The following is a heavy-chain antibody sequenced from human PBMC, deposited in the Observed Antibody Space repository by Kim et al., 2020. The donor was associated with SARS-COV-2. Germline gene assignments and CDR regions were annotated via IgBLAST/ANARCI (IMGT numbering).Heavy chain of an antibody. D-gene: IGHD1-26*01. CDR3: ARKGHFGRKDFDY. Sequence: YKPSRKSRVTISVDTAQNQFSLKLSSVTAAGTAVYYCARKGHFGRKDFDYWGQGTLVTVSS. V-gene: IGHV4-34*01. J-gene: IGHJ4*02.